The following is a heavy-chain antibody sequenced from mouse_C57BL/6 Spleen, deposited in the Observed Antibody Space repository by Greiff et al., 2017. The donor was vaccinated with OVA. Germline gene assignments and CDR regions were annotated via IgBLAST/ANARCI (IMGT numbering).Heavy chain of an antibody. CDR1: GYTFTSYW. J-gene: IGHJ3*01. CDR2: IDPSGSYT. CDR3: ERKGTTGVDSLWLAY. D-gene: IGHD1-1*02. V-gene: IGHV1-69*01. Sequence: QVQLQQPGAELVMPGASVKLSCKASGYTFTSYWMHWVKQRPGQGLEWIGEIDPSGSYTNYNQKFKGKATLTADKSSSTAYMQLSSLTSDDSAVYYCERKGTTGVDSLWLAYWGQGTLVTVSA.